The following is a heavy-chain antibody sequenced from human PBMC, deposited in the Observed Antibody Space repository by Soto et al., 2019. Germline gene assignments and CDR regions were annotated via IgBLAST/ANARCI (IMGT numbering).Heavy chain of an antibody. CDR3: ARTLDYYDSSGYYPDDYYYYYGMDV. Sequence: SETLSLTCTVSGGSISSGGYYWSWIRQHPGKGLEWIGYIYYSGSTYYNPSLKSRVTISVDTSKNQFSLKLSSVTAADTAVYYCARTLDYYDSSGYYPDDYYYYYGMDVWGQGTTVTVSS. V-gene: IGHV4-31*03. D-gene: IGHD3-22*01. CDR2: IYYSGST. CDR1: GGSISSGGYY. J-gene: IGHJ6*02.